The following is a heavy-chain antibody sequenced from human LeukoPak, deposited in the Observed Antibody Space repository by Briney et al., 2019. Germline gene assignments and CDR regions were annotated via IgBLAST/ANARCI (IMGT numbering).Heavy chain of an antibody. Sequence: SSETLSPTCAVYGGSFSGYSWNWIRQPPVKGLEWIGEINHSGGTNYNPSLKSRVTISVDTSKKQFSLKLSSVTAADTAVYYCARDLMTTVTRGDAFDIWGQGTMVTVSS. CDR2: INHSGGT. CDR1: GGSFSGYS. D-gene: IGHD4-17*01. J-gene: IGHJ3*02. CDR3: ARDLMTTVTRGDAFDI. V-gene: IGHV4-34*01.